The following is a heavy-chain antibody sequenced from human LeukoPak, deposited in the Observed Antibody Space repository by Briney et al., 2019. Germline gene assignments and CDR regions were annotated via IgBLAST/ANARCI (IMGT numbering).Heavy chain of an antibody. CDR3: ATESQGAWWELPIDY. D-gene: IGHD1-26*01. CDR2: IYPSGNT. Sequence: PSETLSLTCTVSGGSISSGSYYWSWIRQPAGKGLEWIGRIYPSGNTNYNSSLKSRVTISVDTSKNQFSLKLNSVTAANTAVYYCATESQGAWWELPIDYWGQGTLVTVSS. CDR1: GGSISSGSYY. V-gene: IGHV4-61*02. J-gene: IGHJ4*02.